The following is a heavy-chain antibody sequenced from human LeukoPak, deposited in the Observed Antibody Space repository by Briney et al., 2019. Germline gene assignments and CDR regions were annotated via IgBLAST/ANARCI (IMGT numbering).Heavy chain of an antibody. D-gene: IGHD3-16*01. Sequence: GGSLRLSCAASGFTFSSDWMHWVRHAPGKGLVCVSYSNGDGSSTNYADSVRGRFTISRDNAKKTLYLQMNSLRDEDTAVYYCLRGGESWGLGTLVTVSS. CDR3: LRGGES. CDR2: SNGDGSST. V-gene: IGHV3-74*01. CDR1: GFTFSSDW. J-gene: IGHJ1*01.